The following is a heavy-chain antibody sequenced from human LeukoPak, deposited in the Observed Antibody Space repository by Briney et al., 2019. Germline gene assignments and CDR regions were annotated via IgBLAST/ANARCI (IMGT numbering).Heavy chain of an antibody. J-gene: IGHJ4*02. D-gene: IGHD6-19*01. V-gene: IGHV3-21*01. CDR1: GFTFSSYG. CDR3: AREGQWLVLSY. Sequence: GGSLRLSCAASGFTFSSYGMNWVRQAPGKGLEWVSSISSSSSGRYIYQADSVKGRFTISRDNAKNSLYLQMNSLRAEDTAVYYCAREGQWLVLSYWGQGTLVTVSS. CDR2: ISSSSSGRYI.